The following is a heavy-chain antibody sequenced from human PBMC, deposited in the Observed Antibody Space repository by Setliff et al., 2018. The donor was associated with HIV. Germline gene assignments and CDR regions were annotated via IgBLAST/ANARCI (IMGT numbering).Heavy chain of an antibody. CDR1: GGSISTNNFY. V-gene: IGHV4-39*01. CDR2: MFYTGSA. D-gene: IGHD6-19*01. CDR3: ARQFRYPGIAVAGSDY. Sequence: SETLSLTCTVTGGSISTNNFYWGWVRQPPGKGLEWIGTMFYTGSAYYTPSLKSRVTISVDTSKNQFSLRLSSVTAADTAIYYCARQFRYPGIAVAGSDYWGQGTLVTVSS. J-gene: IGHJ4*02.